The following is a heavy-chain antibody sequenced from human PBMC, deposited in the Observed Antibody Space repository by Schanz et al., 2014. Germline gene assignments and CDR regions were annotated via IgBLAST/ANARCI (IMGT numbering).Heavy chain of an antibody. Sequence: QVHLVQSGAEVKKPGASVKVSCKASGYNITSNDVTWVRQATGQGLEWMGWMNPNSGNTGYAQKFQGRVTMTRNTSISTAYMDLRSLRSDDTAVYYCARAVGGYDPAGALDYWGQGTLVTVSS. V-gene: IGHV1-8*01. D-gene: IGHD5-12*01. CDR3: ARAVGGYDPAGALDY. J-gene: IGHJ4*02. CDR1: GYNITSND. CDR2: MNPNSGNT.